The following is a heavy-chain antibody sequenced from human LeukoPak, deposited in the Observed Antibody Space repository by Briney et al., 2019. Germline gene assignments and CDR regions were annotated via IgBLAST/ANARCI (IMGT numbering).Heavy chain of an antibody. Sequence: SETLSLTYTVSGGSISSGDYYWSWIRQPPGKGLEWIGYIYYSGSTYYNPSLKSRVTISVDTSKNQFSLKLSSVTAADTAVYYCARSTAMAHLYFDYWGQGTLVTVSS. D-gene: IGHD5-18*01. CDR2: IYYSGST. J-gene: IGHJ4*02. CDR1: GGSISSGDYY. CDR3: ARSTAMAHLYFDY. V-gene: IGHV4-30-4*01.